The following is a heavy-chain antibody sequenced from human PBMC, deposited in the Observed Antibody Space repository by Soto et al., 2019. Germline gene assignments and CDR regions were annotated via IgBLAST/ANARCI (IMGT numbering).Heavy chain of an antibody. J-gene: IGHJ3*02. CDR3: ARHLYYYDSSGYYALPGAFDI. CDR2: IYYSGST. CDR1: GGSISSSSYY. D-gene: IGHD3-22*01. V-gene: IGHV4-39*01. Sequence: QLQLQESGPGLVKPSETLSLTCTVSGGSISSSSYYWGWIRQPPGKGLEWIGSIYYSGSTYYNPSLKSRVTISVDTSKNQFSLKLSSVTAADTAVYYCARHLYYYDSSGYYALPGAFDIWGQGTMVTVSS.